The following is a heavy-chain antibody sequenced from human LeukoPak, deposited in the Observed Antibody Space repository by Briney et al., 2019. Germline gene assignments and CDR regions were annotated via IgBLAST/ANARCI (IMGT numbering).Heavy chain of an antibody. Sequence: SETLSLTCAVFGGSFTDYYWSWIRQPPGKGLEWIGEITHSGSTNYKSSLKSRVTISVDTSKNQFSLKLTSVTAADTAIYYCSRRGQWLGRWFDPWGQGTLVTVSP. CDR3: SRRGQWLGRWFDP. CDR2: ITHSGST. CDR1: GGSFTDYY. J-gene: IGHJ5*02. V-gene: IGHV4-34*01. D-gene: IGHD6-19*01.